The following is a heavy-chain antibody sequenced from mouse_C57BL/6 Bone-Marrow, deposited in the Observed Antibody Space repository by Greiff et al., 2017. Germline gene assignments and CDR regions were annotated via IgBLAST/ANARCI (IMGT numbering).Heavy chain of an antibody. CDR1: GYTFTSYW. CDR3: ARSGYYDSYDAMDY. J-gene: IGHJ4*01. CDR2: IDPSDSYT. V-gene: IGHV1-69*01. Sequence: QVQLQQPGAELVMPGASVKLSCKASGYTFTSYWMHWVKQRPGQGLEWIGEIDPSDSYTNYNQKFKGKSTLTVDKSSSTAYMQLSSLTSEDSAVYYCARSGYYDSYDAMDYWGQGTSVTVSS. D-gene: IGHD2-4*01.